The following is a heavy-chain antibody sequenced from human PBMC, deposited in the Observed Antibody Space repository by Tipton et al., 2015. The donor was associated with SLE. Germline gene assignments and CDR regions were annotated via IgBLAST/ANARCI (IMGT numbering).Heavy chain of an antibody. D-gene: IGHD3-10*01. CDR3: ARGGMFRNDY. V-gene: IGHV3-7*04. J-gene: IGHJ4*02. CDR2: MKEDGSDI. Sequence: SLRLSCVASGFSFSSFTMTWVRQAPGKGLEWVANMKEDGSDIYYGDSVKGRFTISRDNAKNSLYLQMNSLRVEDTAMYYCARGGMFRNDYWGQGTLVTVSS. CDR1: GFSFSSFT.